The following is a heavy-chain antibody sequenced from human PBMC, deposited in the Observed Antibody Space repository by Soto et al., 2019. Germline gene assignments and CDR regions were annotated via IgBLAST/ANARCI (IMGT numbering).Heavy chain of an antibody. CDR3: ARDKGDGSGSYYGY. CDR2: ISAYNGNT. CDR1: GYTFTSYG. Sequence: QVQLVQSGAEVKKPGASVKVSCKASGYTFTSYGISWVRQAPGQGLEWMGWISAYNGNTNYAQKLQGRVTMTTDTPTRTSYMELRSLRSDDTAVYSCARDKGDGSGSYYGYWGQGTLVTVSS. D-gene: IGHD3-10*01. J-gene: IGHJ4*02. V-gene: IGHV1-18*01.